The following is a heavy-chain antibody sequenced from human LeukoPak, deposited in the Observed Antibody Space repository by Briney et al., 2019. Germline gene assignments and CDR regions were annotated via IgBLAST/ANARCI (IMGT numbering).Heavy chain of an antibody. D-gene: IGHD5-12*01. Sequence: GASVKVSCKASGYTFSCYTLSWLRQAPGQGLEWMGWINTYTGTPTYAQGFTGRFVFSLDSSVSTAYLQINSLKAEDIAVYYCVRQYSGYESLYFDSWGQGTLVTVSS. CDR1: GYTFSCYT. V-gene: IGHV7-4-1*02. J-gene: IGHJ4*02. CDR2: INTYTGTP. CDR3: VRQYSGYESLYFDS.